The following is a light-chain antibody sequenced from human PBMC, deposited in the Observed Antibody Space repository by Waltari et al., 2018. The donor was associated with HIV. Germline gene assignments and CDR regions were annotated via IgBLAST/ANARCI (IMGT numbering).Light chain of an antibody. CDR3: QQSYSVPLT. CDR2: GAS. Sequence: DIQVTQSPPSLSASVGDRVTITCRTSQYSNIYLNWYQQRPGKAPRFLIYGASTLQSGVPSMFSGSVSGTTFTLTITSLQPEDAATYYCQQSYSVPLTFGGGTNVEI. CDR1: QYSNIY. J-gene: IGKJ4*01. V-gene: IGKV1-39*01.